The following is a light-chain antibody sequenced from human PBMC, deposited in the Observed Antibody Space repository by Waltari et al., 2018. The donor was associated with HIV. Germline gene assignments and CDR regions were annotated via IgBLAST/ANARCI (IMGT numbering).Light chain of an antibody. CDR3: QQYDNWPPLT. CDR2: GAS. J-gene: IGKJ4*01. V-gene: IGKV3-15*01. Sequence: EIVMTQSPATLSVSPGDRATLSCRASQSVSSNLACYQQKPRQTPSLLIYGASTRTTGIPARFSGCGSGTEFTLLISSLQSADFAVYYCQQYDNWPPLTFGGGTQVEIK. CDR1: QSVSSN.